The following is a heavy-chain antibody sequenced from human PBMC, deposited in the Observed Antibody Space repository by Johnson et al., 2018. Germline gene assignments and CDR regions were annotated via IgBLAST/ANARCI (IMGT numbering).Heavy chain of an antibody. V-gene: IGHV4-34*01. CDR2: ISHSGST. CDR3: ARVLAAAGDVETSHYYYYYMDV. Sequence: QVQLQQWGAGLLKPSETLSLTCAVYGGFFSGYYWSWIRQPPGKGLEWIGEISHSGSTNYNPSLKSRVTISVDTSKNQFSLRLTFVTAADTAMYYCARVLAAAGDVETSHYYYYYMDVWGRGTTVTVSS. J-gene: IGHJ6*03. CDR1: GGFFSGYY. D-gene: IGHD6-13*01.